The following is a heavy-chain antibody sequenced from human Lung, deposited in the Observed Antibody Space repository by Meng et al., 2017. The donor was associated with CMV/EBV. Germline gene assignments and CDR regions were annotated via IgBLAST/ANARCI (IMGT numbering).Heavy chain of an antibody. Sequence: SVXVSCKTSGYSFTSFGITWVRQAPGRGLEWMGWISVDNGDTNYAEDFQDRVTMTTDIYRNTAYMELWSLRFDDTAFYYCVRGGRDYRFDYWGQGTLVTVSS. J-gene: IGHJ4*02. D-gene: IGHD4/OR15-4a*01. CDR1: GYSFTSFG. CDR2: ISVDNGDT. CDR3: VRGGRDYRFDY. V-gene: IGHV1-18*01.